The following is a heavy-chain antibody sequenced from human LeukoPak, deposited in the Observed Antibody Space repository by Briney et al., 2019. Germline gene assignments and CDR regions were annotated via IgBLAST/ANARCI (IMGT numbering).Heavy chain of an antibody. CDR1: GFTFSSYE. V-gene: IGHV3-48*03. CDR3: ARDFGHETTVTFYGFDY. Sequence: PGGSLRLSCAASGFTFSSYEMNWVRQAPGKGLEWVSYISSSGSTIYYADSVKGRFTISRDNAKNSLYLQMNSLGAEDTAVYYCARDFGHETTVTFYGFDYWGQGTLVTVSS. CDR2: ISSSGSTI. J-gene: IGHJ4*02. D-gene: IGHD4-17*01.